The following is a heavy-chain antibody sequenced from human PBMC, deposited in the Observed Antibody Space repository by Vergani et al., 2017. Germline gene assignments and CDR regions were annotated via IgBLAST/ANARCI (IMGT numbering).Heavy chain of an antibody. CDR1: GGSISSGDYY. V-gene: IGHV4-31*03. J-gene: IGHJ4*02. Sequence: QVQLQESGPGLVKPSQTLSLTCTVSGGSISSGDYYWSWLRQHPGKGLEWIGYIYYSGSTYSNPSRKSRVTISVDTSKNQFSLKLSSVTAADTAVYYCARSGVNWSFDYWGQGTLVTVSS. CDR3: ARSGVNWSFDY. D-gene: IGHD3-10*01. CDR2: IYYSGST.